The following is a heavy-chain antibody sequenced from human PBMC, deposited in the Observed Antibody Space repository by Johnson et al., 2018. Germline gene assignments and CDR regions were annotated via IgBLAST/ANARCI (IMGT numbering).Heavy chain of an antibody. J-gene: IGHJ4*02. V-gene: IGHV3-11*01. Sequence: QVQLVESGGGLVKPGGSLRLSCAASGFTFSDYYMSWIRRAPGKGLEWISYIRPDSTILYYADSVKGRFTISRDNAKRSLFLQMNRLTAEHTSIYYCARRSYYSDDLGAPDYWGQGTLVTVSS. CDR3: ARRSYYSDDLGAPDY. D-gene: IGHD3-22*01. CDR2: IRPDSTIL. CDR1: GFTFSDYY.